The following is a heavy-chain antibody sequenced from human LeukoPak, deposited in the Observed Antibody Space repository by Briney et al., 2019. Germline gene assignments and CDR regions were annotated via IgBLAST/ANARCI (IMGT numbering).Heavy chain of an antibody. CDR1: GFTFSSYS. CDR3: ARDKVRVIAVAAFDC. D-gene: IGHD6-19*01. CDR2: ISSSSSYI. V-gene: IGHV3-21*01. Sequence: GGSLRLSCAASGFTFSSYSMNWVRQAPGKGLEWVSSISSSSSYIYYADSVKGRFTISRDNAKNSLYLQMNSLRAEDTAVYYCARDKVRVIAVAAFDCWGQGTLVTVSS. J-gene: IGHJ4*02.